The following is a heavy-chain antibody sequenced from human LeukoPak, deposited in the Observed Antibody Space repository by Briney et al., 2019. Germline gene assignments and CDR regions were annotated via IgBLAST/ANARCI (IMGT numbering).Heavy chain of an antibody. CDR3: AVERGGCSAVTCYAFNH. J-gene: IGHJ4*02. CDR2: IKSKVDGGTT. Sequence: PGGSLRLSCAGSGFSFSDGWMGWVRQAPGKGLEWVGCIKSKVDGGTTDYAAPVKGRFTISRDDSQNKLFLQMNSLEIGDTAVYYCAVERGGCSAVTCYAFNHWGQGTLVTVSS. CDR1: GFSFSDGW. V-gene: IGHV3-15*01. D-gene: IGHD2-15*01.